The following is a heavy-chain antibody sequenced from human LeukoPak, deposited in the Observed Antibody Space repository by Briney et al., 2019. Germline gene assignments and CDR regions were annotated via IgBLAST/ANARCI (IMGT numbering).Heavy chain of an antibody. Sequence: SETLSLTCTVSGGSISSGSYYWSWIRQPAGKGLEWIGRIYTSGSTNYNPSLKSRVTMSVDTSKNQFSLKLSSVTAADTAVYYCAREGAFFGVVIMGAFDIWGQGTMVTVSS. V-gene: IGHV4-61*02. CDR3: AREGAFFGVVIMGAFDI. CDR1: GGSISSGSYY. CDR2: IYTSGST. D-gene: IGHD3-3*01. J-gene: IGHJ3*02.